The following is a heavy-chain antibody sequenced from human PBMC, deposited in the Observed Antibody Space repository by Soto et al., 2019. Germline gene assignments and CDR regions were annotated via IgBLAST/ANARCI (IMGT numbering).Heavy chain of an antibody. J-gene: IGHJ4*02. D-gene: IGHD3-22*01. CDR1: GGSISSGSYY. CDR3: ARLMINFDY. Sequence: SETLSLTCTVSGGSISSGSYYWSWIRQPPGKGLEWIGSIYYSGSTYYNPSLKSRVTISVDTSKNQFSLKLSSVTAADTAVYYCARLMINFDYWGQGTLVTVS. V-gene: IGHV4-39*01. CDR2: IYYSGST.